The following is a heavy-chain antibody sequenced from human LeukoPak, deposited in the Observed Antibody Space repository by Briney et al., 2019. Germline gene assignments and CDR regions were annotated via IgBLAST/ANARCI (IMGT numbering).Heavy chain of an antibody. D-gene: IGHD2-15*01. Sequence: GGSLRLSCAASGFSFSSHDMHWVRQPTGKGLEWVSVIGTAGDTYYADSVKGRFTISRENAKNSLYLQMDNLRAGDTAVYYCAKGIWARQPYYYYGMDVWGQGTTVTVSS. CDR2: IGTAGDT. V-gene: IGHV3-13*01. CDR1: GFSFSSHD. CDR3: AKGIWARQPYYYYGMDV. J-gene: IGHJ6*02.